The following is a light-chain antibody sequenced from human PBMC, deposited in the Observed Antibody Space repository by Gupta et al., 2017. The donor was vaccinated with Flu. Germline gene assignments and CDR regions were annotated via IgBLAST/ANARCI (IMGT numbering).Light chain of an antibody. CDR2: DVT. Sequence: SAAVQPRSVSGCPCQTVTISCGGAGSDVGTYNYVSWYQQHPGKAPKVIIFDVTRRPAGVPSRFSGSRSGDTAYLTISGLQEEEEADYYCYSYAGDNSWVFGGGTKVTV. V-gene: IGLV2-11*01. CDR3: YSYAGDNSWV. J-gene: IGLJ3*02. CDR1: GSDVGTYNY.